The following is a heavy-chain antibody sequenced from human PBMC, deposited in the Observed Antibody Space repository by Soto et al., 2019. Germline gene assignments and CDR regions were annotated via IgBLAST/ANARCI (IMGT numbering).Heavy chain of an antibody. V-gene: IGHV4-34*01. J-gene: IGHJ2*01. CDR1: GGSFSGYY. CDR3: ARESHDILTGPHWVWYFDR. CDR2: INDRGSI. D-gene: IGHD3-9*01. Sequence: QVQLQQWGAGPLRPLETLSLTCGVSGGSFSGYYWAWIRQSPGKGLEWIGEINDRGSINYNPSLMSRVSISGDTSKNHYSLNLRSVTAADTAVYYRARESHDILTGPHWVWYFDRWGRGTLVTVSS.